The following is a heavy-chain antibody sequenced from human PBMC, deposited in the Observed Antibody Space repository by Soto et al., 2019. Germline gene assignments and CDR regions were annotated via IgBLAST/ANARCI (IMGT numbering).Heavy chain of an antibody. Sequence: GGSLRLSCAASGFTFSSYGMHWVRQAPGKGLEWVAVISYDGSNKYYADSVKGRFTISRDNSKNTLCLQMNSLRAEDTAVYYCAKAGEYSSSSPFDYRGQGTLVTVSS. D-gene: IGHD6-6*01. CDR3: AKAGEYSSSSPFDY. V-gene: IGHV3-30*18. CDR1: GFTFSSYG. CDR2: ISYDGSNK. J-gene: IGHJ4*02.